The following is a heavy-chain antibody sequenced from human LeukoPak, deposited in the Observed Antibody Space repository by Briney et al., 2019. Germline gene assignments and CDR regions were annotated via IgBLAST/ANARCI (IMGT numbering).Heavy chain of an antibody. J-gene: IGHJ6*04. D-gene: IGHD1-26*01. V-gene: IGHV4-34*01. CDR2: VTHRGVT. CDR3: ARENSGSFFPREHYYFLDV. CDR1: GGSFSGYY. Sequence: KASATLSLTCAVYGGSFSGYYWTWIRQSPGKGLEWIGEVTHRGVTHYSPSLRSRVTISLDTSRKQFSLSVSSVTAADTAVYYCARENSGSFFPREHYYFLDVWGKGTTVTVSS.